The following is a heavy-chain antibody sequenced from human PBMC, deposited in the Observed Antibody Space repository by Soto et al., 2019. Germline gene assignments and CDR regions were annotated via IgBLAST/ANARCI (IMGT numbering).Heavy chain of an antibody. D-gene: IGHD1-1*01. V-gene: IGHV3-21*01. CDR2: ISSSSSFM. CDR1: GFTFSSYS. Sequence: LRLSCAASGFTFSSYSMNWVRQAPGKGLEWVSSISSSSSFMYYADSAKGRFTISRDNAKNSLYLQMNSLRAEDTAVYYCAREEDGYNTGLDYWGQGTLVTVSS. J-gene: IGHJ4*02. CDR3: AREEDGYNTGLDY.